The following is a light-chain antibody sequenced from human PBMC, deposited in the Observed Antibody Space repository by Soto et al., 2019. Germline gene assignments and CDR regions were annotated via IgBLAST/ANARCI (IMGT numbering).Light chain of an antibody. V-gene: IGLV2-14*01. CDR3: ISYASINTYV. CDR2: DVT. J-gene: IGLJ1*01. CDR1: SSDVGGYDY. Sequence: QSALTQPASVSGYPGQSITISCTGTSSDVGGYDYVSWYQQHPGKAPKLMIYDVTNRPSGVSIRFSGSKSGNTASLTISGLQAEDEADYYCISYASINTYVFGTGTKLTVL.